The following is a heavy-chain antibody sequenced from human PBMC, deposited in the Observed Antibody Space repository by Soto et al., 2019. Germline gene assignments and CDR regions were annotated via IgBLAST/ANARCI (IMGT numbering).Heavy chain of an antibody. D-gene: IGHD3-22*01. Sequence: QVQLVQSGAEVKKPGSSVKVSCKASGGTFSSYAISWVRQAPGQGLEWMGGIIPIFGTANYAQKFQGRVTITADESTSTAYMELSSLRSEDTAVYYWGTGDSSGYYPRGAFDIWGQGTMVTVSS. CDR2: IIPIFGTA. CDR1: GGTFSSYA. V-gene: IGHV1-69*01. CDR3: GTGDSSGYYPRGAFDI. J-gene: IGHJ3*02.